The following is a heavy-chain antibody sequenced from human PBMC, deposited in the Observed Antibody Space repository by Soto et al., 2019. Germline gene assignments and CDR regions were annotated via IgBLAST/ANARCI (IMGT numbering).Heavy chain of an antibody. Sequence: GGSLRLSCAASAFTFSVYAMSWVRPPPGKGLEWVSTISGSGGSTYYADSVKGRFTISRDNSKNSLYLQMNSLRAEDTAVYYSAKPLTPGYYFPFDYWGQGTLVTVSS. CDR2: ISGSGGST. CDR1: AFTFSVYA. CDR3: AKPLTPGYYFPFDY. J-gene: IGHJ4*02. V-gene: IGHV3-23*01. D-gene: IGHD3-9*01.